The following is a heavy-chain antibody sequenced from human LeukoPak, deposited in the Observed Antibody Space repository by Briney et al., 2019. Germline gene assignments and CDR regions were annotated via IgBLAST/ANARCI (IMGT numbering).Heavy chain of an antibody. CDR3: AGHLPRTPYNRSLLWATFDL. Sequence: PSETLSQTCTVSGGSLINDSYYWVWIRQPPGKGLEFIGSVYYSGSAYYNPSLKSRVTISVDTSKNPVSLKVSSVTAAETAVYYCAGHLPRTPYNRSLLWATFDLWGQGTLVTVSS. V-gene: IGHV4-39*01. D-gene: IGHD3-10*01. J-gene: IGHJ5*02. CDR2: VYYSGSA. CDR1: GGSLINDSYY.